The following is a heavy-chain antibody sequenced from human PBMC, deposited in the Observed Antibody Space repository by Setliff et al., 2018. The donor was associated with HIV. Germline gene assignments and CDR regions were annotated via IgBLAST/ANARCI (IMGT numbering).Heavy chain of an antibody. Sequence: SETLSLTCTVSGGSIKSSSDYWGWIRQPPGRGLEWIGNIYHSGGTHYNPSLRSRVTISVDTSKNHFSLKLGSVTAADTAVYYCAREWSYGAFDTFDVWGQGTMVTVSS. V-gene: IGHV4-39*02. CDR1: GGSIKSSSDY. J-gene: IGHJ3*01. D-gene: IGHD5-18*01. CDR3: AREWSYGAFDTFDV. CDR2: IYHSGGT.